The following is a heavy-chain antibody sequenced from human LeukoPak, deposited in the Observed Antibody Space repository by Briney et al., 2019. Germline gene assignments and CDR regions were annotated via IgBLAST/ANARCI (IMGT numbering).Heavy chain of an antibody. Sequence: GGSLTLSCAASGFIFSSYDMNWVRQAPGKGLEWVSSISSSSSYIYYEDSVKGRFTISRDNTKNSLYLQMSSLRDEDTAVYYCVSSNSQGGDWGQGTLVTVSS. J-gene: IGHJ4*02. D-gene: IGHD4-11*01. V-gene: IGHV3-21*06. CDR2: ISSSSSYI. CDR1: GFIFSSYD. CDR3: VSSNSQGGD.